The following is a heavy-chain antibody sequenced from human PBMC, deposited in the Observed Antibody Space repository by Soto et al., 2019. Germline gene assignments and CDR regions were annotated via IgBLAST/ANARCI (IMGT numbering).Heavy chain of an antibody. V-gene: IGHV1-69*06. CDR2: IIPIFGTA. CDR1: GGTFSSYA. D-gene: IGHD3-22*01. J-gene: IGHJ4*02. Sequence: SVKVSCKASGGTFSSYAISWVRQAPGQGLEWMGGIIPIFGTANYAQKFQGRVTITADKSASTAYMELSSLRSEDTAVYYCAAGFDSSGYLGYWGQGTLVTVSS. CDR3: AAGFDSSGYLGY.